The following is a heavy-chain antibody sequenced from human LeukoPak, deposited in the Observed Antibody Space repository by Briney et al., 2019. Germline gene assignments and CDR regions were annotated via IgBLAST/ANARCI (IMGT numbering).Heavy chain of an antibody. CDR3: ARGRSYYNY. J-gene: IGHJ4*02. V-gene: IGHV4-34*01. D-gene: IGHD3-10*01. CDR2: INHSGST. Sequence: PSETLSLTCAVYGGSFSGYYWSWIRQPPGKGLDWIGEINHSGSTNYNPSLKSRVTISVDTSKNQFSLKLSYVTAADTAVYYCARGRSYYNYWGQGTLVTVSS. CDR1: GGSFSGYY.